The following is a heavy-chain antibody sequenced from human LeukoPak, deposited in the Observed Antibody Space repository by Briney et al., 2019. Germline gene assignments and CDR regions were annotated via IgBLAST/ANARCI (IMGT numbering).Heavy chain of an antibody. D-gene: IGHD5-12*01. CDR3: ARDGGYDRGYCYYGMDV. V-gene: IGHV1-69*04. CDR1: GGTFSSYA. J-gene: IGHJ6*02. CDR2: IIPILGIA. Sequence: SVKVSCKASGGTFSSYAISWVRQAPGQGLEWMGRIIPILGIANYAQKFQGRVTITADKSTSTAYMELSSLRSEDTAVYYCARDGGYDRGYCYYGMDVWGQGTTVTVSS.